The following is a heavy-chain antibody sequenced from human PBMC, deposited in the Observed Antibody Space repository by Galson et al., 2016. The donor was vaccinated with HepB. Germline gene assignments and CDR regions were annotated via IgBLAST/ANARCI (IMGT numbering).Heavy chain of an antibody. J-gene: IGHJ6*02. CDR2: IFHSGST. D-gene: IGHD2-21*01. CDR1: GGSISNNTW. V-gene: IGHV4-4*02. Sequence: SETLSLTCTVSGGSISNNTWWTWLRQPPGKGLEWIGEIFHSGSTNYNPSLKSRVTISLDESMDHLSLNLASVTAADTAVYYCARIPSYYSGMDVWGQGTTVTVSS. CDR3: ARIPSYYSGMDV.